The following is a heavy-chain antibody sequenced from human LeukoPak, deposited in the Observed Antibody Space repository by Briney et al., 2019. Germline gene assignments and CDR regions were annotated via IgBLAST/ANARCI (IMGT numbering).Heavy chain of an antibody. CDR2: ISYDGSNK. Sequence: LPGGSLRLSCAASGFTFNSYEMHWVRQAPGKGLEWVAVISYDGSNKYYADFAKGRFTFSRDNSKNTVHLQMNSLRAEDTAVYYCARGRSHERAYGMDVWGPGTTVTVSS. J-gene: IGHJ6*02. D-gene: IGHD6-6*01. CDR1: GFTFNSYE. V-gene: IGHV3-30-3*01. CDR3: ARGRSHERAYGMDV.